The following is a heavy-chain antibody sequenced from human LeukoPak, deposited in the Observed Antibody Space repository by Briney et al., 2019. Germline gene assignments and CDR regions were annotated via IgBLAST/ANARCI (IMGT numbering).Heavy chain of an antibody. CDR1: GFTFDDYG. CDR2: INWNGGST. CDR3: ARLGYSSSWYASWFDP. Sequence: GGSLRLSCAASGFTFDDYGMSWVRQAPGKGLEWLSGINWNGGSTGYADSVKGLFTISRDNDKNSLYLQMNTLRGEDTALYHCARLGYSSSWYASWFDPWGQGTLVTVSS. V-gene: IGHV3-20*01. J-gene: IGHJ5*02. D-gene: IGHD6-13*01.